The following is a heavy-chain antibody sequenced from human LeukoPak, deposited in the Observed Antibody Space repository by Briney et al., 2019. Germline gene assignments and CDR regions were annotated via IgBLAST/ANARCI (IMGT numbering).Heavy chain of an antibody. CDR2: ISYDGSNK. CDR1: GXTFSNYG. D-gene: IGHD5-24*01. Sequence: GGSLRLSCAASGXTFSNYGMHWVRQAPGKGLEWVAVISYDGSNKYYADSVKGRFTISRDNSRNTLYLQMDSLRGDDTAVYYCAKSMATTYYFDSWGQGTLVTVSS. CDR3: AKSMATTYYFDS. V-gene: IGHV3-30*18. J-gene: IGHJ4*02.